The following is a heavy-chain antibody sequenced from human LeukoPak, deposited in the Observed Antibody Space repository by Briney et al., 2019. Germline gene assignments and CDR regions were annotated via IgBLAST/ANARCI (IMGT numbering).Heavy chain of an antibody. CDR1: GFTFSSYW. D-gene: IGHD1-26*01. V-gene: IGHV3-74*01. Sequence: PGGSLRLSCAASGFTFSSYWMHWVRQAPGKGLVWVSRINSDGSSTSYADSVKGRFTISRDNAKNTLYLQMSSLRAEDTAVYYCARAPPLYSGRTDYWGQGTLVTVSS. CDR3: ARAPPLYSGRTDY. CDR2: INSDGSST. J-gene: IGHJ4*02.